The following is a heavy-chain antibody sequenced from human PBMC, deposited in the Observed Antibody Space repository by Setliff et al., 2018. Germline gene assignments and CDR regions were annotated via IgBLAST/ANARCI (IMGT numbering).Heavy chain of an antibody. CDR3: AKVGKSGTWDQYFQY. D-gene: IGHD3-10*01. CDR1: GYTFTSYG. Sequence: GASVKVFCKASGYTFTSYGISWLRQATGQGLEWMGWISTYTANTKYAQRFQGRVTMTTDTSTSTAYMELRSLRSDDTAVYYCAKVGKSGTWDQYFQYWGQGTLVTVSS. V-gene: IGHV1-18*01. CDR2: ISTYTANT. J-gene: IGHJ1*01.